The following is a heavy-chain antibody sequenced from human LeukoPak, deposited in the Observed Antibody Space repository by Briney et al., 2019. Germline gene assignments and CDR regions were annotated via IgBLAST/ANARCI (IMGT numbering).Heavy chain of an antibody. CDR1: GGSISSSTYY. CDR2: IYTSGST. CDR3: ARGGDYDFWSGYHYYYYYMDV. Sequence: PSETLSLTCTVSGGSISSSTYYWGWIRQPAGKGLEWIGRIYTSGSTNYNPSLKSRVTISVDTSKNQFSLKLSSVTAADTAVYYCARGGDYDFWSGYHYYYYYMDVWGKGTTVTVSS. V-gene: IGHV4-61*02. J-gene: IGHJ6*03. D-gene: IGHD3-3*01.